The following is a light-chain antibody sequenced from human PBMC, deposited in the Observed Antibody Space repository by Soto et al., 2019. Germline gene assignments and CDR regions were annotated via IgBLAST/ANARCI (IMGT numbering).Light chain of an antibody. CDR2: EVT. Sequence: QSVLTQPASVSGSPGQSITISCTGTSSDVGAYNYVSWYQHHPGKAPKLMIYEVTNRPSGVSNRFSGSKSGNTAPLTISGLQAEDEADYYCNSYTTNSNRVFGTGTKVTVL. CDR3: NSYTTNSNRV. V-gene: IGLV2-14*01. J-gene: IGLJ1*01. CDR1: SSDVGAYNY.